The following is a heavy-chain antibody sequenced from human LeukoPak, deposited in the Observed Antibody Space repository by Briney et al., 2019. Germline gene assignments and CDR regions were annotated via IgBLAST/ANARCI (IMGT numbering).Heavy chain of an antibody. Sequence: KPSETLSLTCAVSDYSNISGDYWGWIRQPPGKGLEWIGSVYHSGSTHYSPSLKSRVTISVDTSKNQFSLKLSSVTAADTAVYYCARNDSSGYFDYWGQGTLVTVSS. J-gene: IGHJ4*02. D-gene: IGHD3-22*01. V-gene: IGHV4-38-2*01. CDR3: ARNDSSGYFDY. CDR1: DYSNISGDY. CDR2: VYHSGST.